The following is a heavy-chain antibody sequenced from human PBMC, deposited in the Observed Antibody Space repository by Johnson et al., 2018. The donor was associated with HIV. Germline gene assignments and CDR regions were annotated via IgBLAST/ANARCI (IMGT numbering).Heavy chain of an antibody. Sequence: QLVESGGAVVRPGGSLRLSCAASGFTFDDYGMTWVRQAPGKGLEWVSLISWDGGSTYYADSVKGRFTISRDNSKSTLYMQMNSLRAEDTAGYYCARGRKDIAAVDGLDNDGFDMWGQGTMVTVSS. J-gene: IGHJ3*02. CDR1: GFTFDDYG. CDR2: ISWDGGST. D-gene: IGHD6-13*01. V-gene: IGHV3-20*04. CDR3: ARGRKDIAAVDGLDNDGFDM.